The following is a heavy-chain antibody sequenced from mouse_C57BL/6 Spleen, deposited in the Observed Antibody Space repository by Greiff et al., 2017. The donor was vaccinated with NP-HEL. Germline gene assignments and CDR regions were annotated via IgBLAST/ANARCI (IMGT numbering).Heavy chain of an antibody. D-gene: IGHD4-1*01. CDR2: IDPEDGET. CDR3: ASDWDVFDY. V-gene: IGHV14-2*01. J-gene: IGHJ2*01. Sequence: EVQLQQSGAELVKPGASVKLSCTASGFNIKDYYMHWVKQRTEQGLEWIGRIDPEDGETKYVPKFQGKATITADTSSNTAYLQLSSLTSEDTAVYYCASDWDVFDYWGQGTTLTVSS. CDR1: GFNIKDYY.